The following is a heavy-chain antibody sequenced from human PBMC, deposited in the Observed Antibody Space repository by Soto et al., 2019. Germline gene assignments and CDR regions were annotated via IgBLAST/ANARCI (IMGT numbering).Heavy chain of an antibody. D-gene: IGHD3-10*01. J-gene: IGHJ4*02. V-gene: IGHV4-61*01. CDR3: ASQLLWFGETDY. CDR1: GGSVSSGSYY. CDR2: IYYSGST. Sequence: SETLSLTCTVSGGSVSSGSYYWSWIRQPPGKGLEWIGYIYYSGSTNYNPSLKSRVTISVDTSKNQFSLKLSSVTAADTAVYYCASQLLWFGETDYWGQGTLVTVSS.